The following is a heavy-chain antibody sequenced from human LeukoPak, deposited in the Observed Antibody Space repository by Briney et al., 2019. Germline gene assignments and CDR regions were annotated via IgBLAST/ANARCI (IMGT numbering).Heavy chain of an antibody. CDR1: GGPISSYY. D-gene: IGHD4-17*01. V-gene: IGHV4-4*07. CDR2: IYTSGST. CDR3: ARDRPDTVTTQMGVNWFDP. Sequence: SETLSLTCTVSGGPISSYYWSWIRQPAGKGLEWIGRIYTSGSTNYNPSLKSRVTISVDKSKNQFSLKLSSVTAADTAVYYCARDRPDTVTTQMGVNWFDPWGQGTLVTVSS. J-gene: IGHJ5*02.